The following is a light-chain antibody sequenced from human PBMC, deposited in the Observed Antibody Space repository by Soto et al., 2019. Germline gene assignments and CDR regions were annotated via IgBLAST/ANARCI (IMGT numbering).Light chain of an antibody. CDR1: QNIRSW. CDR3: QQYHSYSWT. J-gene: IGKJ1*01. V-gene: IGKV1-5*03. Sequence: DIQMTQSPSALSASVGDRVTITCRTSQNIRSWLAWYQQKPGKAPKLLIYKASTLESGDPSRFSGSGSGTEFTLAISSLQPDDFATYYCQQYHSYSWTFGQGTKVDIK. CDR2: KAS.